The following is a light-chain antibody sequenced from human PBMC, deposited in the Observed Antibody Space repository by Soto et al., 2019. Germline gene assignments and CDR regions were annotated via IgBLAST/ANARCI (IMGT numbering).Light chain of an antibody. J-gene: IGKJ4*01. Sequence: EIVLTQSPGTLSLSPGERATLSCRASQSVGSNKLAWYQQKRGQAPRFLMYDASTWATGIPDRFSGSGSGTDFTLTISRLEPEDFAVYYCQQYGSTPLTFGGGTKVEIK. V-gene: IGKV3-20*01. CDR1: QSVGSNK. CDR2: DAS. CDR3: QQYGSTPLT.